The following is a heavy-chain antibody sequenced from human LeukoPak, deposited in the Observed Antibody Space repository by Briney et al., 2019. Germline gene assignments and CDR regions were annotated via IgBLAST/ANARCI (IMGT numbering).Heavy chain of an antibody. D-gene: IGHD3-10*01. Sequence: ASVKVSCKASGYTFTNYYMHWVRQAPGQGLEWMGVINPSGGSTTYAQKFQGRGTMTTDTSTSTVYMDLSRLRSEDTAIYYCARAYGSGNYNHFDYWGQGTLVTVSS. CDR3: ARAYGSGNYNHFDY. CDR2: INPSGGST. V-gene: IGHV1-46*01. CDR1: GYTFTNYY. J-gene: IGHJ4*02.